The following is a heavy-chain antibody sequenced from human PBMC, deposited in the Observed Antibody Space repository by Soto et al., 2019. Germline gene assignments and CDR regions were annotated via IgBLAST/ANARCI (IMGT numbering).Heavy chain of an antibody. Sequence: QVYLVQSGAEVRRPGASVKVSCTAFGYILTGYSLHWVRQALGQGLEWMGWIDPNSGATNSAERFHGRVSMTRDTSISAAYLELSSLRSDDTAVYYCARGYGSSPNMELRFGMDVWGQGTTISVSS. CDR3: ARGYGSSPNMELRFGMDV. D-gene: IGHD5-18*01. CDR1: GYILTGYS. J-gene: IGHJ6*02. V-gene: IGHV1-2*02. CDR2: IDPNSGAT.